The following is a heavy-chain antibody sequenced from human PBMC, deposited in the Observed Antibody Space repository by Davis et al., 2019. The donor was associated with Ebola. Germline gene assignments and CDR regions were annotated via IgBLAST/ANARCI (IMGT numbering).Heavy chain of an antibody. V-gene: IGHV4-4*02. CDR1: GGSISSSNW. CDR3: ASGPSSGWYGDDAFDI. Sequence: MPSETLPLTCAVSGGSISSSNWWSWVRQPPGKGLEWIGEINHSGSTNYNPSLKSRVTISVDTSKNQFSLKLSSVTAADTAVYYCASGPSSGWYGDDAFDIWGQGTMVTVSS. CDR2: INHSGST. D-gene: IGHD6-19*01. J-gene: IGHJ3*02.